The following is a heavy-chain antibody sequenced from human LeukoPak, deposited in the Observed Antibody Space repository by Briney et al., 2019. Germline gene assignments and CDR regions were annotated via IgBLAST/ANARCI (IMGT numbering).Heavy chain of an antibody. CDR1: GYTFTCYY. CDR2: INPNSGGT. D-gene: IGHD2-2*01. J-gene: IGHJ6*02. CDR3: AREGCSSTSCHADYYYGMDV. Sequence: GASVKVSCKASGYTFTCYYMHWVRQAPGQGLEWMGWINPNSGGTNYAQKFQGWVTMTRDTSISTAYMELSRLRSDDTAVYYCAREGCSSTSCHADYYYGMDVWGQGTTVTVSS. V-gene: IGHV1-2*04.